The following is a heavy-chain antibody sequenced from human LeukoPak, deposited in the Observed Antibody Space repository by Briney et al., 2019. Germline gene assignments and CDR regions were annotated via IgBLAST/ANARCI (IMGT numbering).Heavy chain of an antibody. V-gene: IGHV3-21*03. Sequence: GGSLRLSCAASGFTFSSYSMNWVRQAPGKGLEWVSSISSSSSYIYYPDSVKGRFTISRDNSKNTLYLQMNSLRAEDTAVYYCAKVKSGCGGDCYFSCFDYWGQGSLVTVSS. D-gene: IGHD2-21*02. J-gene: IGHJ4*02. CDR3: AKVKSGCGGDCYFSCFDY. CDR1: GFTFSSYS. CDR2: ISSSSSYI.